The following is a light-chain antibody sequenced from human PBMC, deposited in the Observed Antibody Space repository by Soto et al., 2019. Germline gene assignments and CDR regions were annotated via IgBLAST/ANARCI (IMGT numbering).Light chain of an antibody. CDR2: NVR. Sequence: QSVLTQPASVSGSPGQSITISCTGTSSDVGGYDYVSWYQQHPGKAPKLMIYNVRNRPSGVSNRFSGSKAGNTASLTISGLQAEDEAAYYCSSSTSSSTVVFGGGTKLTVL. CDR3: SSSTSSSTVV. CDR1: SSDVGGYDY. J-gene: IGLJ2*01. V-gene: IGLV2-14*01.